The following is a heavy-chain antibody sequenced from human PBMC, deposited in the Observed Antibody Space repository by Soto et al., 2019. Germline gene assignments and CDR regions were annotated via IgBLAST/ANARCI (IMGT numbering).Heavy chain of an antibody. J-gene: IGHJ5*02. D-gene: IGHD6-19*01. V-gene: IGHV3-23*01. CDR2: ISGSDGST. CDR3: AKAYSTGWYQWFDP. Sequence: EVLLLESGGGLVQPGGSLRLSCAASGFTFSSYAMSWVRHAPGKGLEWVSVISGSDGSTYYADSVKGRFAISRDNSKNTLYLQMNSLRAEDTAVYYCAKAYSTGWYQWFDPWGQGTLVTVSS. CDR1: GFTFSSYA.